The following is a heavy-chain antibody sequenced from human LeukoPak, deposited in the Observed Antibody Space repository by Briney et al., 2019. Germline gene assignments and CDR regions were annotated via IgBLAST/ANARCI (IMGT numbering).Heavy chain of an antibody. D-gene: IGHD4-17*01. CDR3: ARGGPYGDPYTF. Sequence: SETLSLTCSVSGASITDSGYYWRWIRQPPGKGLELIGFVPFRGGTYYSPSLMSRVTISQDTSKNQFTLSLTPVTAADTAVYFCARGGPYGDPYTFWGQGRMIAVS. CDR1: GASITDSGYY. J-gene: IGHJ4*02. V-gene: IGHV4-30-4*01. CDR2: VPFRGGT.